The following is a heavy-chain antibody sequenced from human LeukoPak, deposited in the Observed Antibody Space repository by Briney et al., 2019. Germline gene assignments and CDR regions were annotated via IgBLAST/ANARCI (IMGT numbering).Heavy chain of an antibody. CDR2: INHSGST. CDR1: GGSFSGYY. V-gene: IGHV4-34*01. J-gene: IGHJ4*02. D-gene: IGHD3-22*01. CDR3: ARGGHYYDSSGYYRLGY. Sequence: SETLSLTCAVYGGSFSGYYWSWIRQPPGKGLEWIGEINHSGSTNYNPSLKSRVTISVVTSKNQFSLKLSSVTAADTAVYYCARGGHYYDSSGYYRLGYWGQGTLVTVSS.